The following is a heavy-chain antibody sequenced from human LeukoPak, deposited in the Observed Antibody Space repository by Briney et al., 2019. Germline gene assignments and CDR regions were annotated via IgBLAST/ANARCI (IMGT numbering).Heavy chain of an antibody. CDR3: AKGALYDSSGYFDY. V-gene: IGHV3-9*01. CDR2: ISWNSGSI. Sequence: GGSLRLSCAASGFTFDDYAMHWVRQAPGKGLEWVSSISWNSGSIGYGDSVKGRFTISRDYAKSSLYLEMSFLRTEDTALYYCAKGALYDSSGYFDYWGQGSLVTVSS. J-gene: IGHJ4*02. CDR1: GFTFDDYA. D-gene: IGHD3-22*01.